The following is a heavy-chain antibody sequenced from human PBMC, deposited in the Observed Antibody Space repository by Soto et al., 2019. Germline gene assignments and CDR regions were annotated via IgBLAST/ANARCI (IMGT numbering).Heavy chain of an antibody. D-gene: IGHD4-4*01. J-gene: IGHJ6*02. Sequence: GGSLRLSCAASGFTFSDYYMSWIRQAPGKGLEWVSYISSSSSYTNYADSVKGRFTISRDNAKNSLYLQMNSLRAEDTAVYYCARRDRTRWLQSDYYCGMDVWGQGTTVTVSS. V-gene: IGHV3-11*06. CDR1: GFTFSDYY. CDR3: ARRDRTRWLQSDYYCGMDV. CDR2: ISSSSSYT.